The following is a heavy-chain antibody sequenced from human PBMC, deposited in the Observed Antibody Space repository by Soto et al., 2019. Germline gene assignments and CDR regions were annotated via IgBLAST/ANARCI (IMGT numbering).Heavy chain of an antibody. Sequence: GXSLRLSCAASGFTFSSYSVNWFRQAPVNGLEWVSYISSSSSTIYYADSVKGRFTISRDNAKNSLYLQMNNLRAEDTAVYYCARNLGYCSGARCSYYFDSWGQGTLVTVSS. V-gene: IGHV3-48*01. CDR3: ARNLGYCSGARCSYYFDS. CDR1: GFTFSSYS. J-gene: IGHJ4*02. D-gene: IGHD2-15*01. CDR2: ISSSSSTI.